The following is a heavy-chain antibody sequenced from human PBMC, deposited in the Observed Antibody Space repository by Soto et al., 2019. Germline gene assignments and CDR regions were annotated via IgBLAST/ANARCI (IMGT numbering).Heavy chain of an antibody. CDR2: MNPNSGNT. V-gene: IGHV1-8*01. J-gene: IGHJ6*02. CDR1: GYTFTSYD. Sequence: QVQLVQSGAEVKKPGASVKVSCKASGYTFTSYDINWVRQATGQGLEWMGWMNPNSGNTGYAQKFQGRVTMTRNTSISTAYMELSSLISEDTAVYYCARGKLGYCSGGSCYPYYYYYYGMDAWGQGTTVTVSS. D-gene: IGHD2-15*01. CDR3: ARGKLGYCSGGSCYPYYYYYYGMDA.